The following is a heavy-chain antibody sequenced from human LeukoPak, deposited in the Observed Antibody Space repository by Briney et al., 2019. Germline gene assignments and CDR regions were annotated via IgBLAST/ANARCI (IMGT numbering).Heavy chain of an antibody. D-gene: IGHD6-19*01. CDR3: ARGSSGWYGVYY. Sequence: ASVKVSCKASGYTLTGYYMHWVRQAPGQGLEWMGWINPNSGGTNYAQKFQGRVTMTRDTSISTAYMELSRLRSDDTAVYYCARGSSGWYGVYYWGQGTLVTVSS. CDR2: INPNSGGT. V-gene: IGHV1-2*02. J-gene: IGHJ4*02. CDR1: GYTLTGYY.